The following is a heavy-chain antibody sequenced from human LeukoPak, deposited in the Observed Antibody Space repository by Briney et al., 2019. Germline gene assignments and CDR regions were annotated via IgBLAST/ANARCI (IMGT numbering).Heavy chain of an antibody. V-gene: IGHV5-51*01. Sequence: PGESLKISCKGSGYSFTTYWIGWVRQMPGKGLEWMGIIYPGDSEISYSPSFQGQVTISADKSINTASLQWSSLKASDTAMYYCARHNGRYGRGWLNTDYGRDVGGKGTTVTFS. CDR1: GYSFTTYW. J-gene: IGHJ6*04. CDR3: ARHNGRYGRGWLNTDYGRDV. D-gene: IGHD6-19*01. CDR2: IYPGDSEI.